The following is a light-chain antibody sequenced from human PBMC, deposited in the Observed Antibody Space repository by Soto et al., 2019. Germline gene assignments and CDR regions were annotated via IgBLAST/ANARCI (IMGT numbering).Light chain of an antibody. CDR1: QRVSSY. J-gene: IGKJ4*02. CDR3: QQRSNWPPLT. Sequence: ETLLTQTPSTLSLSQGERATLSCRASQRVSSYLAWYQQKPGQAPRLLIYDASTRATGIPARFSGSGSGTDFTLTISSLGPEDVAVYYCQQRSNWPPLTFGEGTKVDIK. CDR2: DAS. V-gene: IGKV3-11*01.